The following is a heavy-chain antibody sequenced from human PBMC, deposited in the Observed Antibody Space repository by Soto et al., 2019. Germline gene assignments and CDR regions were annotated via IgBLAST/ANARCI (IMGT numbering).Heavy chain of an antibody. J-gene: IGHJ6*02. CDR3: ARDWGAPGRGSAIGYYYHFGLDV. V-gene: IGHV3-7*05. CDR2: IKDDGSEK. Sequence: GGSMRVSCTASKFNIGTYWRNWVSQTTGKGLEWVANIKDDGSEKYYVESVKGRFTISRDNAQNSLFLQMNSLRGEDTAVYYCARDWGAPGRGSAIGYYYHFGLDVWGQGTTVTVSS. D-gene: IGHD5-18*01. CDR1: KFNIGTYW.